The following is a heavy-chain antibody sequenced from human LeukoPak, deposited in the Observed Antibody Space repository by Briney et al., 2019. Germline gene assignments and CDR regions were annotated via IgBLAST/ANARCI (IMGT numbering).Heavy chain of an antibody. D-gene: IGHD3-10*01. V-gene: IGHV1-69*13. CDR1: GVTFSRYA. CDR3: ARGLKLLLFGELLSGPGFLAADDDFDI. Sequence: ASVKFSYKASGVTFSRYAISWVREAPGQGLECMGGIIPIFGTANYAQKFQRRVTITADESTSTAHIELSRLRSEDPGLYSVARGLKLLLFGELLSGPGFLAADDDFDIWGQGTTVTVSS. CDR2: IIPIFGTA. J-gene: IGHJ3*02.